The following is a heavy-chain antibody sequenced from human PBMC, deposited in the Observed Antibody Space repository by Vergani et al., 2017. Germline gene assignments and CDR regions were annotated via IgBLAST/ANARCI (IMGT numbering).Heavy chain of an antibody. V-gene: IGHV1-18*01. Sequence: QVQLVQSGAEVKKPGASVKVSCKASGYTFTSYGISWVRQAPGQGLEWMGWISAYNGNKNYAQKLQGRVTMTTDTSTSTAYMEMRSRRSDDTAVDYCARDHDMRKQQLVMIDYWGQGTLVTVSS. J-gene: IGHJ4*02. D-gene: IGHD6-13*01. CDR3: ARDHDMRKQQLVMIDY. CDR1: GYTFTSYG. CDR2: ISAYNGNK.